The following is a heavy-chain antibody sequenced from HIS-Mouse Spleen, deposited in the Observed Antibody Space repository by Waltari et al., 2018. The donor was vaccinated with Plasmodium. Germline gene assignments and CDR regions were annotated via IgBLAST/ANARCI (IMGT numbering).Heavy chain of an antibody. Sequence: QVTLRESGPALVKPTQTLTLTCTFSGFSLSTSGMCVRWIRQPPGKALEWLARIDWDDDKYYSTSLKTRLTISKETSKNQVVLTMTNMDPVDTATYYCARHKKRGQLVRGYFDYWGQGTLVTVSS. CDR1: GFSLSTSGMC. J-gene: IGHJ4*02. CDR3: ARHKKRGQLVRGYFDY. CDR2: IDWDDDK. D-gene: IGHD6-6*01. V-gene: IGHV2-70*15.